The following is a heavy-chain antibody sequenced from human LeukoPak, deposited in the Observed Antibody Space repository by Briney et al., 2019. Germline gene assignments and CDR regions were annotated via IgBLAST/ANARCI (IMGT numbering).Heavy chain of an antibody. D-gene: IGHD5-18*01. CDR1: GYSFTSYW. V-gene: IGHV5-51*01. CDR3: ARRIGGYSYGQTLYYFDY. J-gene: IGHJ4*02. Sequence: GGSLKISCKGSGYSFTSYWIGWVRQMPGKGLEWMGIIYPGDSDTRYSPSFQGQVTISADKSISTAYLQWSSLKASDTAMYYCARRIGGYSYGQTLYYFDYWGQGTLVTVSS. CDR2: IYPGDSDT.